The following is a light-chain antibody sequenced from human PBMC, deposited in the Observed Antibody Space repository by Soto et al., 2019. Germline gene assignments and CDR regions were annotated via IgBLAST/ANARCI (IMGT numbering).Light chain of an antibody. Sequence: EIVMTQSPATLSVSPGERATLSCRASQSVSSNLAWYQQKPGQAPRLLIYGASTRATGIPARFSGSGSGTEFTLTISSLHSGDAAVYYCQQYYEWPRGTFGQGTKVDIK. J-gene: IGKJ1*01. CDR3: QQYYEWPRGT. CDR2: GAS. CDR1: QSVSSN. V-gene: IGKV3D-15*01.